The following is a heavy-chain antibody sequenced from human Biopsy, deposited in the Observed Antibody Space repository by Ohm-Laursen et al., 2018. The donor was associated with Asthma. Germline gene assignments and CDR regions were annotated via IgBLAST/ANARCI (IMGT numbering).Heavy chain of an antibody. Sequence: ASVKVSCKISGYSLTDLSMHWVRQAPGQGPEWMGGHDHEEGGTVNARRFQGRVTMTEDTSTDTAYMELSSLGSDDTAVYYCASDFPKDYVRYNFQFWGQGTLVTVSS. D-gene: IGHD4-17*01. CDR2: HDHEEGGT. CDR3: ASDFPKDYVRYNFQF. J-gene: IGHJ4*02. V-gene: IGHV1-24*01. CDR1: GYSLTDLS.